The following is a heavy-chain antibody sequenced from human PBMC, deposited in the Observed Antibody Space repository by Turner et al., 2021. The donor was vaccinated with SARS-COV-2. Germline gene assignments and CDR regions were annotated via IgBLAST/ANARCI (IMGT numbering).Heavy chain of an antibody. CDR1: GFTFRDYW. J-gene: IGHJ4*02. CDR2: IRQDGIEK. V-gene: IGHV3-7*04. CDR3: ARGTVAAH. D-gene: IGHD6-19*01. Sequence: EVRLVESGGGWAQPGGSLGLPCAASGFTFRDYWRTWVRQVPGKGLEWVANIRQDGIEKNYVDSVKGRFTISRDNAKNSVFLQMNSLRDEDTALYYCARGTVAAHWGQGTQVTVSS.